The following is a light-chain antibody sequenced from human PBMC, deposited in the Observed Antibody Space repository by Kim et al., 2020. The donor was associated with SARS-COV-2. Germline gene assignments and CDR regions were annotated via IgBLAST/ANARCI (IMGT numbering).Light chain of an antibody. CDR1: NSNIGAGYD. CDR3: QSYDTSGSCSRV. CDR2: GDN. J-gene: IGLJ3*02. Sequence: QSVLTQPPSVSGAPGQRVTISCTGSNSNIGAGYDVHWYQQLPGTAPKLLIYGDNNRPSWVPDRFSASKSGTSASLAVTGLQAEDEADYYCQSYDTSGSCSRVFGGGTRLTVL. V-gene: IGLV1-40*01.